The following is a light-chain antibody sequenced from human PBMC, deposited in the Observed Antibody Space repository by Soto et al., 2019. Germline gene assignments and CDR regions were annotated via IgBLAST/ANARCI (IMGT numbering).Light chain of an antibody. CDR1: QSVSGTY. CDR2: GAS. CDR3: HQYGSSPPYT. J-gene: IGKJ2*01. Sequence: EIVLTQSPGTLSFSPGERATLSCRARQSVSGTYLAWYQQKPGQAPRLLIYGASNRATGTPDRFSGSGSGTDFTLTISRLEPEDFAVYYCHQYGSSPPYTFGQGTKLEI. V-gene: IGKV3-20*01.